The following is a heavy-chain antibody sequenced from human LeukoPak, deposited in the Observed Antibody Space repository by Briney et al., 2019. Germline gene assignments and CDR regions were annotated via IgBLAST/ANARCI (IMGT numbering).Heavy chain of an antibody. V-gene: IGHV4-39*01. CDR3: ARRGYSSGWYYFDY. CDR2: IYYSGST. CDR1: GGSISSSSYY. J-gene: IGHJ4*02. D-gene: IGHD6-19*01. Sequence: SETLSLTCTVSGGSISSSSYYWGWIRQPPGKGLEWIGSIYYSGSTYYNPSLKSRVTISVDTSKNQFSLKLSSVTAADTAVYYCARRGYSSGWYYFDYWGQGTLVAVSS.